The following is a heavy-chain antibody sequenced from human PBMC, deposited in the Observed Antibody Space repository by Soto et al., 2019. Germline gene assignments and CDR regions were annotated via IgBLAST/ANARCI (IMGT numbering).Heavy chain of an antibody. CDR3: VKPPAYYIDSYAYYPV. V-gene: IGHV3-64D*06. D-gene: IGHD3-22*01. CDR2: IGTNGDST. J-gene: IGHJ4*02. CDR1: GFTFSNYA. Sequence: PGGSLRLSCSASGFTFSNYALHWVRQAPGKGLEYVSSIGTNGDSTFYAESVKGRFTISRDNSKNTLYLQMRNLGPKDMAVYYCVKPPAYYIDSYAYYPVWGQGTLVTVSS.